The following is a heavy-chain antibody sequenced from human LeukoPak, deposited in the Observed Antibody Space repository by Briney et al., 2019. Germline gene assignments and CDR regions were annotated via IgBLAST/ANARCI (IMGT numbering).Heavy chain of an antibody. Sequence: SETLSLTCSVSGGSISSYYWSWIRQPAGKGVEGIGRLYTSGSTNYNPSLTSRVTMSVDTSKNQFSLKLSSVTAADTAVYYCARDGGVGAQYYFDYWGQGTLVTVSS. CDR1: GGSISSYY. D-gene: IGHD1-26*01. V-gene: IGHV4-4*07. CDR2: LYTSGST. J-gene: IGHJ4*02. CDR3: ARDGGVGAQYYFDY.